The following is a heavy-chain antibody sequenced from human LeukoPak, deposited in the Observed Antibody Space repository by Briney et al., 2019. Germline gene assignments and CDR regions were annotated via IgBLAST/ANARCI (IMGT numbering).Heavy chain of an antibody. CDR1: GYRFNAYW. J-gene: IGHJ3*01. CDR2: INPDDSDT. Sequence: GESLKISCKGSGYRFNAYWIAWVRQMPGKGLEWMGIINPDDSDTRYSPSFQGQVTISADKSVRTAYLQWSSLKASDTAMYYCARPNITSYYDSRGYDAFDVWGQGTMVTVSS. V-gene: IGHV5-51*01. D-gene: IGHD3-22*01. CDR3: ARPNITSYYDSRGYDAFDV.